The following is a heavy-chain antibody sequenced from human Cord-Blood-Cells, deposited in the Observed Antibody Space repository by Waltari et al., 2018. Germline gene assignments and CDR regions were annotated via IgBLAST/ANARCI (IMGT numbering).Heavy chain of an antibody. D-gene: IGHD6-19*01. CDR1: GGSISSSSYY. J-gene: IGHJ4*02. Sequence: QLQLQESGPGLVKPSETLSLTCTVSGGSISSSSYYWGWIRQPPGKGLEWIGSIYYSGSTYYNPSLKSRVTISVDTSKNQFSLKLSSVTAADTAGYYCATYSSGWYFDYWGQGTLVTVSS. V-gene: IGHV4-39*07. CDR3: ATYSSGWYFDY. CDR2: IYYSGST.